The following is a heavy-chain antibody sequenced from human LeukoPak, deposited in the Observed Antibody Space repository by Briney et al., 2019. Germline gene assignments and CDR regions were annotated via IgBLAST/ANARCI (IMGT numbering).Heavy chain of an antibody. CDR1: GGSISSYY. D-gene: IGHD3-22*01. CDR2: VYSSGST. V-gene: IGHV4-4*07. J-gene: IGHJ4*02. Sequence: KPSETLSLTCTVSGGSISSYYWAWIRQSAGNGLEWIGRVYSSGSTYYNPSLNSRVTMSVDTSNNQFSLRLTSVTAADTAVYYCARDAYYYDTGGYYVVDYWGQGTLVTVSS. CDR3: ARDAYYYDTGGYYVVDY.